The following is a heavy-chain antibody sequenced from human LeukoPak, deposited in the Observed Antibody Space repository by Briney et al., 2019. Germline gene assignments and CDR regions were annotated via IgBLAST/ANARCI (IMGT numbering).Heavy chain of an antibody. Sequence: GGSLRLSCAASGFTFSSYAMSWVRQAPGKGLEWVAAISGSGGSTYYADSVKGRFTISRDNSKNTLYLQMNSLRAEDTAVYYCAKDRQSVGATYFDYWGQGTLVTVSS. CDR2: ISGSGGST. D-gene: IGHD1-26*01. CDR1: GFTFSSYA. J-gene: IGHJ4*02. CDR3: AKDRQSVGATYFDY. V-gene: IGHV3-23*01.